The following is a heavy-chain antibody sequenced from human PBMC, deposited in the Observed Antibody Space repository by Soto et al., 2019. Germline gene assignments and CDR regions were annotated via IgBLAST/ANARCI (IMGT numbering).Heavy chain of an antibody. CDR1: GGAFSSYA. Sequence: QVQLVQSGAEVKMPGSSVKVSCKASGGAFSSYAISWVRQAPGQGLEWMGGIIPIFGSPNYAQTFQGRVTISADKSTRTAYREQRSLRSEDTAMYYCAGPGYVRGWYGGIWGQGTMVTVSS. CDR2: IIPIFGSP. J-gene: IGHJ3*02. D-gene: IGHD6-19*01. V-gene: IGHV1-69*14. CDR3: AGPGYVRGWYGGI.